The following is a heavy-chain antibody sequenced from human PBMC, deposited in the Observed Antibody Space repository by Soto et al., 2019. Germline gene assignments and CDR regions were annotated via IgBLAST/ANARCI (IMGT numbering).Heavy chain of an antibody. V-gene: IGHV3-15*07. D-gene: IGHD6-19*01. J-gene: IGHJ6*02. CDR1: GFTFSNAW. CDR3: TTDGSPVAGTFGMDV. Sequence: EVQLVESGGGLVKPGGSLRLSCAASGFTFSNAWMNWVRQAPGKGLEWVGRIKSKTDGGTTDYAAPVKGRFTISRDDSKTTLYLQMNSLKTEDTAVYYCTTDGSPVAGTFGMDVWGQGTTVTVSS. CDR2: IKSKTDGGTT.